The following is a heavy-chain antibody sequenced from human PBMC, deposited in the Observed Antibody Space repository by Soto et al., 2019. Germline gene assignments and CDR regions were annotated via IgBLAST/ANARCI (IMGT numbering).Heavy chain of an antibody. V-gene: IGHV3-33*04. CDR1: GFAFSNFG. CDR2: IWHNGKNK. Sequence: QVQVVESGGGVVQPGRSLRLSCATSGFAFSNFGRHWVRQVPGKGLEWVAVIWHNGKNKDYADYAKGRFTNSRDNSKNILYLEMNSLRVEDTAIYYCARDPGQDEAMDYWGQGTLVTVSS. CDR3: ARDPGQDEAMDY. J-gene: IGHJ4*02.